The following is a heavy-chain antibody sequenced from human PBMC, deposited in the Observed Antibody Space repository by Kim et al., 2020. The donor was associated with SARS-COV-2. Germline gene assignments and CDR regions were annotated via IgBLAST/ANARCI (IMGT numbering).Heavy chain of an antibody. D-gene: IGHD3-22*01. CDR3: ARVRINYYDSSEKGFDP. J-gene: IGHJ5*02. V-gene: IGHV3-66*01. Sequence: GGSLRLSCAASGFTVSSNYMSWVRQAPGKGLEWVSVIYSGGSTYYADSVKGRFTISRDNSKNTLYLQMNSLRAEDTAVYYCARVRINYYDSSEKGFDPWGQGTLVTVSA. CDR1: GFTVSSNY. CDR2: IYSGGST.